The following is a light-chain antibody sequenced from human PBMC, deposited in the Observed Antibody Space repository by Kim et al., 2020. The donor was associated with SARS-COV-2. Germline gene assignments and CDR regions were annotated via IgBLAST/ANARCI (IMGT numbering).Light chain of an antibody. V-gene: IGLV2-14*03. CDR2: DVS. CDR1: SSDVGNYNY. Sequence: QSALTQPASVSGSPGQSITISCTGTSSDVGNYNYVSWYQQHPGKAPKLMIYDVSKRPSGVSDRFSGSKSANTASLTISGLQAEDEADYYCSSYTSSSTYVFGSGTKVTVL. CDR3: SSYTSSSTYV. J-gene: IGLJ1*01.